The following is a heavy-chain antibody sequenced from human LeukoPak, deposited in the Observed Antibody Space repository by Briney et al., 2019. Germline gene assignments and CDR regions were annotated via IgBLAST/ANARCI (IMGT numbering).Heavy chain of an antibody. V-gene: IGHV3-66*01. J-gene: IGHJ4*02. CDR3: ARDPDTYYYDSSGYYYV. CDR1: GFTVSSNY. Sequence: GGSLRLSCAASGFTVSSNYMSWVRQAPGKGLEWVSVIYSGGSTYYADSVKGRFTISRDNSKNTLYLQMNSLRAEDTAVYYCARDPDTYYYDSSGYYYVWGQGTLVTVSS. D-gene: IGHD3-22*01. CDR2: IYSGGST.